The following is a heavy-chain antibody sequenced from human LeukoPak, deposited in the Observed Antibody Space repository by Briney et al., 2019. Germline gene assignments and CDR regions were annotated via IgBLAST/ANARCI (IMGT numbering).Heavy chain of an antibody. CDR2: IIPIFGTA. Sequence: ASVKVSCKASGGTFSSYAISWVRQAPGQGLEWMGGIIPIFGTANYAQKFRGRVTITADKSTSTAYMELSSLRSEDTAVYYCARWTTVTRAFDYWGQGTLVSVSS. CDR1: GGTFSSYA. V-gene: IGHV1-69*06. D-gene: IGHD4-17*01. CDR3: ARWTTVTRAFDY. J-gene: IGHJ4*02.